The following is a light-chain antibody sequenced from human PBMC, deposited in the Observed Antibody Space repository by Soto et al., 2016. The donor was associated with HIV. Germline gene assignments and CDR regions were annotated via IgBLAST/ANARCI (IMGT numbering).Light chain of an antibody. V-gene: IGKV1-27*01. J-gene: IGKJ4*01. CDR2: AAS. CDR1: QGITNY. CDR3: QKYTSAPXT. Sequence: DIHMTQSPSSLSASVGDSVTITCRASQGITNYLAWYQQKPGKVPKPLIHAASTLESGVPSRFRGSGYGTYFTLTITSLQPEDVATYYCQKYTSAPXTFGEGPRWRSN.